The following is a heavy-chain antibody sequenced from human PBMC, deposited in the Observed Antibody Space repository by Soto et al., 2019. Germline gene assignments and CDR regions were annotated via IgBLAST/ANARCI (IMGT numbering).Heavy chain of an antibody. D-gene: IGHD6-19*01. CDR3: ERGVAGPGFDL. J-gene: IGHJ4*02. V-gene: IGHV6-1*01. CDR1: GDSVSSNTAA. CDR2: TYYRSNWRH. Sequence: SQTLSLTCAISGDSVSSNTAAWNWIRSSPSRGLEWLGRTYYRSNWRHDYAVSVKSRITVNPDTSKNHFSLQLNSVTPDDTAVYYCERGVAGPGFDLWDQGTLVTVSS.